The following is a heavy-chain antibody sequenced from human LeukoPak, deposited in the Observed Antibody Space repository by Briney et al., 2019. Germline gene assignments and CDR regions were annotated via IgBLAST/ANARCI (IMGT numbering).Heavy chain of an antibody. CDR2: VSYDESSI. J-gene: IGHJ4*02. V-gene: IGHV3-30*18. CDR1: GFTFSTYG. D-gene: IGHD3-10*01. CDR3: ANYGSVSYFAY. Sequence: GGSLRLSCAASGFTFSTYGMHRVRQAPGTGLKWVAVVSYDESSIYYADSVKGRFTISRDYSKNTLYLQMNSLRSEDTAVYYCANYGSVSYFAYWGQGTLVTVSS.